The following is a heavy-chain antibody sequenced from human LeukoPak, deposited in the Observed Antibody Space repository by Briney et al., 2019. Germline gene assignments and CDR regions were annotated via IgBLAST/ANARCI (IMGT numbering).Heavy chain of an antibody. CDR2: ISYDGINK. CDR3: ARDHSAVY. D-gene: IGHD6-25*01. V-gene: IGHV3-30-3*01. J-gene: IGHJ4*02. Sequence: PGGSLRLSCAASGFTFSSYAMHWVRQAPGKGLEWVAVISYDGINKYYADSVKGRFTISRDNSKNTLYLQMNSLRAEDTAVYYCARDHSAVYWGQGTPVTVSS. CDR1: GFTFSSYA.